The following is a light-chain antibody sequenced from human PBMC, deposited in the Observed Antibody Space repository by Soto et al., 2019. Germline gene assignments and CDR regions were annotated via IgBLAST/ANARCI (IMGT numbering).Light chain of an antibody. V-gene: IGLV1-44*01. CDR1: RSNIGSNL. Sequence: QSVLTQPPSASGTPGQRVTISCSGSRSNIGSNLVNWYQQLPGTAPKLLMYNNNQRPSGVPDRFSGSKSGTSASLAISGLPAEDEADYHCAAWDDSLKGLVFGGGTKLTVL. CDR3: AAWDDSLKGLV. CDR2: NNN. J-gene: IGLJ2*01.